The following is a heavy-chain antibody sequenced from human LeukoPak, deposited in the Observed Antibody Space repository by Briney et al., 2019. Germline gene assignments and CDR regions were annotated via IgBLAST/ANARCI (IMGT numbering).Heavy chain of an antibody. Sequence: SETLSVICAVSGYSVSTNWWSWVRQPPGKGLEWIGEIHHSGGTNYNPSLKSRVTMSLDKSNNQFSLKLTSVTAADTAVYYCARDRGDYSYAYDYWGQGTLVTVSS. J-gene: IGHJ4*02. CDR3: ARDRGDYSYAYDY. CDR2: IHHSGGT. D-gene: IGHD3-16*01. V-gene: IGHV4-4*02. CDR1: GYSVSTNW.